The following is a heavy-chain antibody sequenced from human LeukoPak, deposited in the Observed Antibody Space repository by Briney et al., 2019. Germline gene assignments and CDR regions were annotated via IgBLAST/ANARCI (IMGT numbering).Heavy chain of an antibody. D-gene: IGHD5-24*01. V-gene: IGHV3-48*03. Sequence: GGSLRLSCAASGFTFSSYEMNWVRQAPGKGLEWVSYISSSGSTIYYADSVRGRFTISKDNAKSSLYLQMNSLRAEDTAIYYCARGDGYNYGYYFDYWGQGTLVTVSS. CDR3: ARGDGYNYGYYFDY. CDR2: ISSSGSTI. CDR1: GFTFSSYE. J-gene: IGHJ4*02.